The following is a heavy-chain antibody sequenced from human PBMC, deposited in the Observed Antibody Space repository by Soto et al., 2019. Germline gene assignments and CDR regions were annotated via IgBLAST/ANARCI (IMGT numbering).Heavy chain of an antibody. D-gene: IGHD3-10*01. V-gene: IGHV3-33*01. Sequence: PGGSLRLSCAASGFTFSSYGMHWVRQAPGKGLEWVAVIWYDGSNKYYADSVKGRFTISRDNSKNTLYLQMNSLRAEDTAVYYCARVMVRGYYYYYYGMDVWGQGTTVTVSS. CDR2: IWYDGSNK. J-gene: IGHJ6*02. CDR3: ARVMVRGYYYYYYGMDV. CDR1: GFTFSSYG.